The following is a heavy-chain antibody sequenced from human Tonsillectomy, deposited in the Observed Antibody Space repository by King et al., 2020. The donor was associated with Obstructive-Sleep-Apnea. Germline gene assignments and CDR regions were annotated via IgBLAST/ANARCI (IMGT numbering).Heavy chain of an antibody. CDR1: GFTFSSYW. V-gene: IGHV3-7*01. D-gene: IGHD1-26*01. Sequence: LVESGGGLVQPGGSLRLSCAASGFTFSSYWMSWVRQAPGKGLEWVANIKQDGSEKYYVDSVKGRFTISRDNAKNSLYLQMNSLRAEDTAVYYCARGSLGEGATDYYYYGMDVWGQGTTVTVSS. CDR2: IKQDGSEK. J-gene: IGHJ6*02. CDR3: ARGSLGEGATDYYYYGMDV.